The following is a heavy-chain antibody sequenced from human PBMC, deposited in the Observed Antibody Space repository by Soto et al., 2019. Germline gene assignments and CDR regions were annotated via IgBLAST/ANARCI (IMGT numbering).Heavy chain of an antibody. D-gene: IGHD3-3*01. CDR3: AKGFSSEYYFDY. CDR2: ISGSGGST. Sequence: GSLRLSCAASGFTFSSYAMSWVRQAPGKGLEWVSAISGSGGSTYYADSVKGRFTISRDNSKNTLYLQMNSLRAEDTAVYYCAKGFSSEYYFDYWGQGTLVTVSS. J-gene: IGHJ4*02. CDR1: GFTFSSYA. V-gene: IGHV3-23*01.